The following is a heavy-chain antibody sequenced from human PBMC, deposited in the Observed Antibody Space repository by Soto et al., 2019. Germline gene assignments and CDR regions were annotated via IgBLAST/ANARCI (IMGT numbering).Heavy chain of an antibody. J-gene: IGHJ4*02. CDR2: IYHSGTT. V-gene: IGHV4-30-2*01. Sequence: KPSETLSLTCAVSGGSISSGGYSWSWIRQPPGKGLEWIGYIYHSGTTYYNPSLKSRVTISVDRSKNQFSLKLSSVTAADTAVYYCARDKITGLFDYWGQGTL. CDR3: ARDKITGLFDY. D-gene: IGHD2-8*02. CDR1: GGSISSGGYS.